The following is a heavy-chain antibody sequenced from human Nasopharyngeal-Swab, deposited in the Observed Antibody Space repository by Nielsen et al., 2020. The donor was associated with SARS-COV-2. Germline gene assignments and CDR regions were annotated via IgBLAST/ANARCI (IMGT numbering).Heavy chain of an antibody. J-gene: IGHJ3*02. CDR1: CGSFSASY. D-gene: IGHD1-7*01. V-gene: IGHV4-34*01. CDR3: ARSFRGTTPRDAFDI. Sequence: QTLSLTCSVSCGSFSASYWRWIRPPPGKGLEWIGEINHSGSTNYNPSLKSRVTISVDTSKNQFSLKLSSVTAADTAVYYCARSFRGTTPRDAFDIWGQGTMVTVSS. CDR2: INHSGST.